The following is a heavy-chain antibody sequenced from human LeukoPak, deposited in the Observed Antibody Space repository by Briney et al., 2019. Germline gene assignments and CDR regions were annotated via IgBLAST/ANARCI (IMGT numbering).Heavy chain of an antibody. D-gene: IGHD3-22*01. Sequence: ASVKVSCKASGGTFSSYAISWVRQAPGQGLEWMGRIIPILGIANYAQKFQGRVTITADKSTSTAYMELSSLRSEDTAVYYCAIFEGDDSSGFDYYYYGMDVWGQGTMVTVSS. J-gene: IGHJ6*02. V-gene: IGHV1-69*04. CDR2: IIPILGIA. CDR1: GGTFSSYA. CDR3: AIFEGDDSSGFDYYYYGMDV.